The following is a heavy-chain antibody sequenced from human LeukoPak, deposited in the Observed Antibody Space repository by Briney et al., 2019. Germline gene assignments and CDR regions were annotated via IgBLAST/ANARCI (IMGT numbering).Heavy chain of an antibody. Sequence: ASVKVSCKASGYTFTSYDINWVRQATGQGLEWMGWMNPNSGNTGYAQKFQGRVTMARNTSISTAYMELSSLRSEDTAVYYCARRHGRCSDGSCYYPDYWGQGTLVTVSS. CDR3: ARRHGRCSDGSCYYPDY. D-gene: IGHD2-15*01. CDR1: GYTFTSYD. CDR2: MNPNSGNT. V-gene: IGHV1-8*01. J-gene: IGHJ4*02.